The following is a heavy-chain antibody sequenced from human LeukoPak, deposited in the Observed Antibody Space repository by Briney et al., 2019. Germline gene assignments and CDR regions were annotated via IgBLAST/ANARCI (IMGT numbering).Heavy chain of an antibody. J-gene: IGHJ1*01. CDR2: ISAYNGNT. CDR1: GYTFTSYG. V-gene: IGHV1-18*01. CDR3: AKTVFEPHCSGGSCYFRKLPDAEYFQH. D-gene: IGHD2-15*01. Sequence: GASVKVSCKASGYTFTSYGISWVRQAPGQGLEWMGWISAYNGNTNYAQKLQGRVTMTTDTSTRTAYMELRSLRSDDTAVYYCAKTVFEPHCSGGSCYFRKLPDAEYFQHWGQGTLVTVSS.